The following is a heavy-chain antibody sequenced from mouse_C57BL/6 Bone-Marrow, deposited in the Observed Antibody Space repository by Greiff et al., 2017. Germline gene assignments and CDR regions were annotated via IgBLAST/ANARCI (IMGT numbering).Heavy chain of an antibody. CDR2: INPSNGGT. D-gene: IGHD1-1*01. CDR1: GYTFTSYW. CDR3: ARPYYSVSSWVYYFDY. J-gene: IGHJ2*01. V-gene: IGHV1-53*01. Sequence: QVQLQQPGTELVKPGASVKLSCKASGYTFTSYWMHWVKQRPGQGLEWIGNINPSNGGTNYNEKFKSKATLTVDKSNSTAYMQLSSLTSEDSAVYYCARPYYSVSSWVYYFDYWGQGTTLTVSS.